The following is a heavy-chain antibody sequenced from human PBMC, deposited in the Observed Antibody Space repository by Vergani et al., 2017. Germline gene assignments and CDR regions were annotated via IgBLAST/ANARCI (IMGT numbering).Heavy chain of an antibody. Sequence: QVQLVQSGAEVKKPGSSVKVSCTASGGTFSSYAISWVRQAPGQGLEWMGGIIPIFGTANYAQKFQGRVTITADKSTSTAYMELSSLRSEDTAVYYCARGEHDSSGYPRLRDAFDIWGQGTMVTVSS. D-gene: IGHD3-22*01. J-gene: IGHJ3*02. V-gene: IGHV1-69*06. CDR3: ARGEHDSSGYPRLRDAFDI. CDR1: GGTFSSYA. CDR2: IIPIFGTA.